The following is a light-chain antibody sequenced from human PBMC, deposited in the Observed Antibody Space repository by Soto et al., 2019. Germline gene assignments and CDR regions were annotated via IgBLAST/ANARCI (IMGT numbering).Light chain of an antibody. CDR2: GAS. V-gene: IGKV3-15*01. J-gene: IGKJ1*01. CDR1: QSVSTN. CDR3: YQYNNWPRT. Sequence: EIVMTQSPATLSVSPGERATLSCRASQSVSTNLAWYQQKPGQAPRLLIYGASTRATGIPARFSGNGSGTEFTLTISSLQSEDFAVYYCYQYNNWPRTFGQGTKVEIK.